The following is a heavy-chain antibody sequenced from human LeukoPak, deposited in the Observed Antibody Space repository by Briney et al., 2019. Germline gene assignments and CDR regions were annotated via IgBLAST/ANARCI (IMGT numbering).Heavy chain of an antibody. CDR1: GYTFTSYG. V-gene: IGHV1-18*01. CDR3: VRDDQHSSTHIQFDY. Sequence: GASVKVSCKASGYTFTSYGISWVRQAPGQGLEWMGWISAYNGNTNYAQKLQGRVTMTTDTSTSTAYMELRSLRSDDTAVYCCVRDDQHSSTHIQFDYSGQGTLVTVSP. CDR2: ISAYNGNT. J-gene: IGHJ4*02. D-gene: IGHD6-19*01.